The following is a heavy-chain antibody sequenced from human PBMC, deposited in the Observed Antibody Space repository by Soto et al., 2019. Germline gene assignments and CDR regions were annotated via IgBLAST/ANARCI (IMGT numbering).Heavy chain of an antibody. CDR2: INSDGTTT. CDR3: VRDIR. CDR1: GFTFNNFW. V-gene: IGHV3-74*01. J-gene: IGHJ4*02. Sequence: EVQLVESGGDLVQPGGSLRLSCAASGFTFNNFWMYWVRQTPEKGLVWVSGINSDGTTTIYADSVKGRFTISRDNAKNTLYLKMNSLTVEDTAIYYCVRDIRWGQGTLVTVSS.